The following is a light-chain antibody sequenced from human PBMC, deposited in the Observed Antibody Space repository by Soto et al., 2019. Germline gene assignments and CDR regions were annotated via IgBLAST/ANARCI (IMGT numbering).Light chain of an antibody. Sequence: QLVLTQPASVSGSPGQSITISCTGTSSDVGSYNLVSWYQQHPGKAPKLMIYEVSKRPSGVSNRFSGSKSGNTASLTISGLQAEDEADYYCCSYAGSSTSGGNYIFGTGTKLTVL. CDR1: SSDVGSYNL. CDR3: CSYAGSSTSGGNYI. J-gene: IGLJ1*01. V-gene: IGLV2-23*02. CDR2: EVS.